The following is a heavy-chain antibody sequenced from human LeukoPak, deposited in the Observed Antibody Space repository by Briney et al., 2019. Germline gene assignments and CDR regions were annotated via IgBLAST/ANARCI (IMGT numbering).Heavy chain of an antibody. J-gene: IGHJ6*02. D-gene: IGHD3-3*01. CDR3: ARVGCGTECFYRLDV. CDR2: ISGNSGRT. CDR1: GFTFTSHA. Sequence: GGSLRLSCETSGFTFTSHAMPWVRQAPGKGLEWVSGISGNSGRTFYGDSVKGRFTVSRDNSGDTLYLQMNSLRAEDAAVYFCARVGCGTECFYRLDVWGQGTKVTVSS. V-gene: IGHV3-23*01.